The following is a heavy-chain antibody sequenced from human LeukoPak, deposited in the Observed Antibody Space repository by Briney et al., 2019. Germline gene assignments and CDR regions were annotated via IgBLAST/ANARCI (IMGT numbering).Heavy chain of an antibody. V-gene: IGHV3-64*01. CDR3: ARSTEGTAHFDY. CDR1: EFMFSSYE. J-gene: IGHJ4*02. D-gene: IGHD1-7*01. Sequence: ESGGSLRLSCATSEFMFSSYEMRWVRQTPGRGLEYVSGISGDGLSSYYAISVKDRFTISRDTSKNTLYLHMGSLKADDMAVYYCARSTEGTAHFDYWGQGTLVIVSS. CDR2: ISGDGLSS.